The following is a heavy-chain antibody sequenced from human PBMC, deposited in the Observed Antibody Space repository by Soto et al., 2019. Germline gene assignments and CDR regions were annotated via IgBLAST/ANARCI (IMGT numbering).Heavy chain of an antibody. V-gene: IGHV3-15*01. CDR3: TTVPSGWRAPGG. CDR2: IKGKTEGGTT. D-gene: IGHD3-3*01. Sequence: EVQLVESGGGLVKPGGSLRLSCAASGFTVTNAWMSWVRQAAGKGLEWVGRIKGKTEGGTTDYAAPVRGRFTMSRDDSRNTLYLQMNSLKTEDTAVYYCTTVPSGWRAPGGWGQGTLVTVSS. J-gene: IGHJ4*02. CDR1: GFTVTNAW.